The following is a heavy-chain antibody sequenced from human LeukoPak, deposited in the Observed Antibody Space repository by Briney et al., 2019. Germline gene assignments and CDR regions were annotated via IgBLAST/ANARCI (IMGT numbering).Heavy chain of an antibody. CDR1: GGTFSSYA. D-gene: IGHD6-19*01. V-gene: IGHV1-69*05. CDR3: ARVPFRAYSSGWQTNYYYYYMDV. CDR2: IIPIFGTA. J-gene: IGHJ6*03. Sequence: SVKVSCKASGGTFSSYAISWVRQAPGQGLEWMGGIIPIFGTANYAQKFQGRVTITTDESTSTAYMELSSLGSEDTAVYYCARVPFRAYSSGWQTNYYYYYMDVWGKGTTVTVSS.